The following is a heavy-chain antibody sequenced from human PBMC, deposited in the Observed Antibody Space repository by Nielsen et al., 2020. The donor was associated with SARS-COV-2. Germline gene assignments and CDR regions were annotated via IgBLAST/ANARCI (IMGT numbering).Heavy chain of an antibody. CDR3: ARAYHNYYYAMDV. J-gene: IGHJ6*02. CDR1: GFTFSFHE. Sequence: GESLKISCAASGFTFSFHEMNWVRQAPGKGLEWVAYISSSGTGIYYADSVKGRFTISRDNAKNSLYLQMSSLRDEDTAVYYCARAYHNYYYAMDVWGQGTTVTVSS. CDR2: ISSSGTGI. V-gene: IGHV3-48*03. D-gene: IGHD1-14*01.